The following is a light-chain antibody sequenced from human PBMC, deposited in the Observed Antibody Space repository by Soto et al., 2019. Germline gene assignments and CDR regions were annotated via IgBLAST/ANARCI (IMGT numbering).Light chain of an antibody. V-gene: IGKV3-20*01. Sequence: EIVLTQSPGTLSLSPGERATLSCRASQSVRSDYFTWYQQKPGQAPRVIIFGVSTRATGIPDRFSGSGSGTDFTLTISRLEPEDFALYYCQQYGNSPPTFGGGTKV. J-gene: IGKJ4*01. CDR3: QQYGNSPPT. CDR2: GVS. CDR1: QSVRSDY.